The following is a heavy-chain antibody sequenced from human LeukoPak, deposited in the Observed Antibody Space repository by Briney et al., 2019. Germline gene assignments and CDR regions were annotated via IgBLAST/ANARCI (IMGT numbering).Heavy chain of an antibody. D-gene: IGHD6-19*01. CDR2: MNPNSGNT. J-gene: IGHJ2*01. CDR3: ARGNRGWYVYWYFDL. V-gene: IGHV1-8*01. Sequence: ASVKVSCKASGYTLTSYDINWVRQATGQGLEWMGWMNPNSGNTGYAQKFQGRVTMTRNTSISTAYMELSSLRSEDTAVYYCARGNRGWYVYWYFDLWGRGTLVTVST. CDR1: GYTLTSYD.